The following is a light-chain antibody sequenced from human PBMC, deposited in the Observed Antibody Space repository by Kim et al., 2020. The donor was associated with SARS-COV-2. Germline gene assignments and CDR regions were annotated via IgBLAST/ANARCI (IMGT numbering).Light chain of an antibody. CDR1: RSDVGSYNL. CDR2: DVS. J-gene: IGLJ3*02. CDR3: CSYAASGSWV. V-gene: IGLV2-23*02. Sequence: GQAITISCTGTRSDVGSYNLVSWYQQHPSKAPNLMIYDVSKRPAGISNRFSASKSGSTASLTISGLQAEDEADYYCCSYAASGSWVFGGGAKLTVL.